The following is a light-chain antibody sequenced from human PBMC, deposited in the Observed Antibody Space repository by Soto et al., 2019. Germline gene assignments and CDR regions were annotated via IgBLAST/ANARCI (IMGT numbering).Light chain of an antibody. CDR2: EVS. J-gene: IGLJ3*02. CDR3: SSYTSSSTWV. Sequence: QSALTQPASVSGSPGQSITISCTGTSSDVGGYNYVSWYQQHPGKAPKLMIYEVSNRPSGVSNRFSGSKSGNTASLTISGHQAEDEADSYCSSYTSSSTWVFGGGTELTVL. V-gene: IGLV2-14*01. CDR1: SSDVGGYNY.